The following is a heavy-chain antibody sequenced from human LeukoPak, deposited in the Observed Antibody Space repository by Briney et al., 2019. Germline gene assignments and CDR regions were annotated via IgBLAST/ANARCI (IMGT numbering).Heavy chain of an antibody. CDR2: IYSSGTT. V-gene: IGHV4-59*01. CDR3: ARGDDSGLAY. Sequence: PSETLSLTCTVSGGSISSYYWSWIRQPPGEGLEWIGYIYSSGTTKYNPSLKSRVTMSFDTSQNQFSLKLSSVTAADTAVYYCARGDDSGLAYWGQGTLVTVSS. D-gene: IGHD3-22*01. J-gene: IGHJ4*02. CDR1: GGSISSYY.